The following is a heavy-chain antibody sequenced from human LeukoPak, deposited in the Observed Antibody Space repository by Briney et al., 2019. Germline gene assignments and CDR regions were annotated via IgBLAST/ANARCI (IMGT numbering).Heavy chain of an antibody. Sequence: SVKVSCKASGGTFSSYAISWVRQTPGQGLEWMGRIIPIFGTANYAQKFQGRVTITTDESTSTAYMELSSLRSEDTAVYYCASQSEGAVAGYYFDYWGQGTLVTVSS. V-gene: IGHV1-69*05. CDR2: IIPIFGTA. CDR3: ASQSEGAVAGYYFDY. D-gene: IGHD6-19*01. CDR1: GGTFSSYA. J-gene: IGHJ4*02.